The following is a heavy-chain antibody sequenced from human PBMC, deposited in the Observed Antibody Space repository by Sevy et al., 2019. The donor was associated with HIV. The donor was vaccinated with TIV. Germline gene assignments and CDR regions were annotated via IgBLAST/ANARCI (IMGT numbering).Heavy chain of an antibody. D-gene: IGHD3-3*01. Sequence: SETLSLTCPVSGGSISSYYWSWIRQPAGKGLEWIGRIYTSGSTNYNPSLKSRVTMTVDTSKNQFSLKLSSVTAADTAVYYCAREGVGYYDFWSGYYGLDYWGQGTLVTVSS. CDR1: GGSISSYY. CDR2: IYTSGST. V-gene: IGHV4-4*07. CDR3: AREGVGYYDFWSGYYGLDY. J-gene: IGHJ4*02.